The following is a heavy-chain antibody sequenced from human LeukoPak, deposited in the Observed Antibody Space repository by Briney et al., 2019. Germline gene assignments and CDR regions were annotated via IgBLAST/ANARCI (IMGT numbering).Heavy chain of an antibody. CDR1: GFTFCSYA. V-gene: IGHV3-23*01. D-gene: IGHD5-18*01. J-gene: IGHJ4*02. Sequence: GGSLRLSCAASGFTFCSYAMSWVRQAPGKGLEWVSAISGSGGSTYYAHSLKGRLTISRDNSKNTLSLQMTSLRTEDTAMYYCAKDPYSYGSYFDYWGQGTLVTVSS. CDR3: AKDPYSYGSYFDY. CDR2: ISGSGGST.